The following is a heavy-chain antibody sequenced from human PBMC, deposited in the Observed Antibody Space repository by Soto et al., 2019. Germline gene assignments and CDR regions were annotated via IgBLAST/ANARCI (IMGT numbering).Heavy chain of an antibody. V-gene: IGHV4-59*01. CDR1: GGSPSSDY. Sequence: QVQVQESGPGLVKPSETLSLSCTVSGGSPSSDYWSWIRQPPGRGLEWIGFIYNSGSTNYNPSLKSRVTISVDTSKNQFSLKLMSVTPADTAVYYCARIKALASHYFDSWGQGTLVTVSS. J-gene: IGHJ4*02. CDR2: IYNSGST. CDR3: ARIKALASHYFDS. D-gene: IGHD1-1*01.